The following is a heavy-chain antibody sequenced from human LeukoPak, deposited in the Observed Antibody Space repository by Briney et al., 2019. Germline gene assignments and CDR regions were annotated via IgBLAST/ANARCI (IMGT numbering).Heavy chain of an antibody. CDR1: GFTFSSYS. CDR3: ARDPGSSWIEGLYQH. J-gene: IGHJ1*01. CDR2: IWYDGSLK. D-gene: IGHD6-13*01. Sequence: TGGSLRLSCAASGFTFSSYSMNWVRQARGKGLEWVAVIWYDGSLKYYADSVRGRFTISRDNSKKTLFLEMNSLRAEDTAVYYCARDPGSSWIEGLYQHWGQGTLVTVSS. V-gene: IGHV3-33*08.